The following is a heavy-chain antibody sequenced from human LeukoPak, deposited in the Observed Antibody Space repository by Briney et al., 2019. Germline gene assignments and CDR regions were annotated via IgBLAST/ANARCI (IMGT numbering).Heavy chain of an antibody. Sequence: ASVKVSCKASGGTFSSYAISWVRQAPGQGLEWMGGIIPIFGTANYAQKFQGRVTITADESMSTAYMELSSLRSDDTAVYYCARDRVHCSSTSCYRKAVYFQHWGQGTLVTVSS. J-gene: IGHJ1*01. V-gene: IGHV1-69*13. D-gene: IGHD2-2*02. CDR3: ARDRVHCSSTSCYRKAVYFQH. CDR2: IIPIFGTA. CDR1: GGTFSSYA.